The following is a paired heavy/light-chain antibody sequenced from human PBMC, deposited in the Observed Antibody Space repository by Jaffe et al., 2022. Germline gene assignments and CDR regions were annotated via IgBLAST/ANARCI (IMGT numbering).Light chain of an antibody. J-gene: IGKJ2*01. V-gene: IGKV4-1*01. CDR2: WAS. CDR3: QQYYSTPYT. CDR1: QNVLRSSNNKNY. Sequence: DIVVTQSPDSLAVSLGERATINCKSSQNVLRSSNNKNYLAWYQQKPGQPPKLLIYWASTRESGVPDRFSGSGSGTDFTLTISSLQAEDVAVYYCQQYYSTPYTFGQGTKLEIK.
Heavy chain of an antibody. V-gene: IGHV4-59*01. Sequence: QVQLQESGPGLVKPSETLSLTCTVSGGSISSYYWNWIRQPPGRGLEWIGHIYYSGSTNYNPSLKSRVTISIDTSKKQFSLKLTSVTAADTAVYYCATGSSSCFECNVSGGQGTLVTVSS. CDR2: IYYSGST. D-gene: IGHD2-2*01. CDR1: GGSISSYY. J-gene: IGHJ4*02. CDR3: ATGSSSCFECNVS.